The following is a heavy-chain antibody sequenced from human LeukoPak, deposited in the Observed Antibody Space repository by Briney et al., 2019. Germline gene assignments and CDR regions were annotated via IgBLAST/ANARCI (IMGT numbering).Heavy chain of an antibody. CDR3: ARRYCSGADCYGGDSYYYMDV. Sequence: SETLSLTCTVSGVSISTSRYYWGWIRQPPGKGLEWIGNIYYTGPTYYNPSLKSRVTISVDTSKNQFSLRLTSVTAADTAVYYCARRYCSGADCYGGDSYYYMDVWGKGTTVTISS. J-gene: IGHJ6*03. V-gene: IGHV4-39*01. CDR2: IYYTGPT. CDR1: GVSISTSRYY. D-gene: IGHD2-2*01.